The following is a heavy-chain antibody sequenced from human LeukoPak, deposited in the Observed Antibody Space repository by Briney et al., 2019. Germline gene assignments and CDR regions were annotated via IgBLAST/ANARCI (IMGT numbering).Heavy chain of an antibody. D-gene: IGHD3-9*01. CDR3: ARDTGDSRLRYFDWLKRFDY. CDR1: GYTFTSYD. V-gene: IGHV1-8*03. J-gene: IGHJ4*02. CDR2: MNPNSGNT. Sequence: GASVKVSCKASGYTFTSYDINWVRQATGQGLEWMGWMNPNSGNTGYAQKFQGRVTITRNTSISTAYMELRSLRSDDTAVYYCARDTGDSRLRYFDWLKRFDYWGQGTLVTVSS.